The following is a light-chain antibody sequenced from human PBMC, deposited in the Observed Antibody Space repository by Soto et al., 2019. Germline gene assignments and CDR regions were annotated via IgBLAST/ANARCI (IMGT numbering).Light chain of an antibody. CDR1: NSDVGSSVY. CDR3: SSYTSSSTLV. Sequence: QSPLTQPASVSGSPGQSISFSCAGSNSDVGSSVYVSWYRQHPGKAPQLIIYEVNKRPSGVSSRFSGYKSGNTASLSISGLQAEDEADYYCSSYTSSSTLVFGTGTKVTVL. J-gene: IGLJ1*01. CDR2: EVN. V-gene: IGLV2-14*01.